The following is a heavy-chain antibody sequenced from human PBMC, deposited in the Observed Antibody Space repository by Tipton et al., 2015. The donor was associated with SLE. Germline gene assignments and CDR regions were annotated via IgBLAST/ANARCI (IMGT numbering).Heavy chain of an antibody. CDR3: ATYILTGYYNEYYHYGLDV. J-gene: IGHJ6*02. V-gene: IGHV1-46*01. CDR1: TYY. CDR2: INPTGTST. Sequence: QVQLVQSGAEVAKPGASVRVSCRAPTYYIHWVRQAPGQGLEWMGTINPTGTSTTYAQKFQGRVTVTRDTSTSTVYMQLGSLRSEDTAIYYCATYILTGYYNEYYHYGLDVWGQGP. D-gene: IGHD3-9*01.